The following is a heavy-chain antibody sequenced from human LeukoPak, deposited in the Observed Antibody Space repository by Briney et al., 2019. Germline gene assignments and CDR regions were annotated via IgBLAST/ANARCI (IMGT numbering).Heavy chain of an antibody. Sequence: PGGSLRLSCAASGFTFSSYAMSWVRQAPGKGLEWVSAISGSGGSTYYADSVKGRFTISRDNAKNSLYLQMNSLRAEDTAVYYCARPSSDILTGYYHDYWGQGTLVTVSS. CDR1: GFTFSSYA. CDR3: ARPSSDILTGYYHDY. V-gene: IGHV3-23*01. CDR2: ISGSGGST. J-gene: IGHJ4*02. D-gene: IGHD3-9*01.